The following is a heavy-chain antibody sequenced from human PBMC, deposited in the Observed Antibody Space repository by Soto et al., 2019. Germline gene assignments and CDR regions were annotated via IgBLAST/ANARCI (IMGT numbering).Heavy chain of an antibody. CDR1: GYIFTSNW. CDR3: ARLHCSGGSCYCDV. V-gene: IGHV5-51*01. Sequence: EVQLVQSRAEVKKPGESLKISCKGSGYIFTSNWIGWVRQMPGKGLEWMGIIYAGDSDTRYSPSFEGQVTISVDKSISTAFLQCGSLKASDTAMYYCARLHCSGGSCYCDVWGQGTMVTVSS. J-gene: IGHJ3*01. D-gene: IGHD2-15*01. CDR2: IYAGDSDT.